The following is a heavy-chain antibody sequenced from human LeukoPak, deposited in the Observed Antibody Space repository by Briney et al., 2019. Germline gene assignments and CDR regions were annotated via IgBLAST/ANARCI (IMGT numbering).Heavy chain of an antibody. J-gene: IGHJ6*02. V-gene: IGHV3-43*02. D-gene: IGHD6-19*01. CDR3: EKDSYSSGEDYYYYYYGMDV. Sequence: GGSLRLSCAVSVFTFYDYPMHWVRQAPGKGLEWVSLINGDGGSTYYADSVKARVTISRDNSKHSLYLQMNSLRPEDTALYYCEKDSYSSGEDYYYYYYGMDVWGQGTTVTVSS. CDR1: VFTFYDYP. CDR2: INGDGGST.